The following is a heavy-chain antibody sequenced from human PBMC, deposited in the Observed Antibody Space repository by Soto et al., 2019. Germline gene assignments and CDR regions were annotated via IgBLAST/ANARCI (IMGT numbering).Heavy chain of an antibody. D-gene: IGHD2-21*02. V-gene: IGHV4-61*01. Sequence: SETLSLTCTVSGGSVSSRSHYWSWIRQPPGKGLEWIGYIYYSGSTKYNPSLRSRVTISVDTSKNQFSLKVSSVTAADTAIYYCARDFCGGDCSDDYYYYAMDVWGQGTTVTVSS. CDR2: IYYSGST. CDR3: ARDFCGGDCSDDYYYYAMDV. CDR1: GGSVSSRSHY. J-gene: IGHJ6*02.